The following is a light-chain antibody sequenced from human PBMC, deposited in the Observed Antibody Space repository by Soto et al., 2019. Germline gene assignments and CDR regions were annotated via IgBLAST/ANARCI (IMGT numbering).Light chain of an antibody. Sequence: EIVMTQSPATLSVSPGERATLSCRASQSISTNLAWYQHKPGQAPRLLIFGASTRSTAIPARFSGSGSGTEFTLTISSLQSEDFAVYYCQQYYSTPWTFGQGTKVEIK. J-gene: IGKJ1*01. V-gene: IGKV3-15*01. CDR2: GAS. CDR1: QSISTN. CDR3: QQYYSTPWT.